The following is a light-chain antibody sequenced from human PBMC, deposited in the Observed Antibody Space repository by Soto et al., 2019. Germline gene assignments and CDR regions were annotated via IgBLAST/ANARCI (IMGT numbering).Light chain of an antibody. J-gene: IGKJ2*01. V-gene: IGKV3-20*01. CDR3: QQYGSSPS. CDR1: QSVSSSY. Sequence: EIVLTQSPGTLSLSPGERATLSCRASQSVSSSYLAWYQQKPGQAPRLLIYGASSRATGIPDRFSGSGSGTDFTLSISRLEPDDFAVYYYQQYGSSPSFGQGTKLEIK. CDR2: GAS.